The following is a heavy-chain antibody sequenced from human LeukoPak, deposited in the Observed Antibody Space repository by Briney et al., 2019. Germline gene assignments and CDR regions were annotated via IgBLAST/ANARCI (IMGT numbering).Heavy chain of an antibody. CDR1: GGTFSSYA. CDR2: IIPIFGTA. Sequence: SVKVSCKASGGTFSSYAISWVRQAPGQGLEWMGRIIPIFGTANYAQKLQGRVTMTTDTSTSTAYMELRSLRSDDTAVYYCARDQHSSGWYQNNWFDPWGQGTLVTVSS. J-gene: IGHJ5*02. V-gene: IGHV1-69*05. D-gene: IGHD6-19*01. CDR3: ARDQHSSGWYQNNWFDP.